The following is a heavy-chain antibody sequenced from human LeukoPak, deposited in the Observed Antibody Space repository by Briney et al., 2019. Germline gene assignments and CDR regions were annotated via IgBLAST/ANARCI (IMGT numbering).Heavy chain of an antibody. Sequence: ASVKVSCKASGYTFTSYDINWVRQATGQGLEWMGWMNPNSGNTGYAQKFQGRVTMTRNTSISTAYMELSSLRSEDTAVYYCASHGDYSDYMDVWGKGTTVTVSS. CDR1: GYTFTSYD. D-gene: IGHD4-17*01. J-gene: IGHJ6*03. CDR2: MNPNSGNT. V-gene: IGHV1-8*01. CDR3: ASHGDYSDYMDV.